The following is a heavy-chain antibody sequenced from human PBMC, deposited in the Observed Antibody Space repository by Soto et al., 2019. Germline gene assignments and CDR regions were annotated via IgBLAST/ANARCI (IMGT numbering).Heavy chain of an antibody. Sequence: GGSLRLSCAASEFTFNTYSMNWVRQAPGKGLEWVSCISSTSTYIYYADSVKGRFTISRDNAKNLLYLQMNSLRAEDTAVYYCARDFGDSRGSYYYYGMDVWGQGTTVTVSS. CDR2: ISSTSTYI. J-gene: IGHJ6*02. CDR3: ARDFGDSRGSYYYYGMDV. D-gene: IGHD2-21*02. V-gene: IGHV3-21*01. CDR1: EFTFNTYS.